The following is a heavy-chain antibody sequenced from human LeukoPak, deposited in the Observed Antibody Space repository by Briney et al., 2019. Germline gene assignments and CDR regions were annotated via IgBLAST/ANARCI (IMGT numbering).Heavy chain of an antibody. J-gene: IGHJ4*02. CDR1: GGSISRSSYY. V-gene: IGHV4-39*01. Sequence: SETLSLTCTVSGGSISRSSYYWGWIRQPPGKGLEWIGSMYYSGSTYYNPSLKSRVTISVDTSKNQFSLKLSSVTAADTDVYYCARHWDSSGWNFDYWGQGTLVSVSS. CDR3: ARHWDSSGWNFDY. CDR2: MYYSGST. D-gene: IGHD6-19*01.